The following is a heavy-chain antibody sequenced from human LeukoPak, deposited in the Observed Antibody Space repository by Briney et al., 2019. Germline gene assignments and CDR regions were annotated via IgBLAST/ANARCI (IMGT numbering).Heavy chain of an antibody. CDR3: ARDRVLLYYFDY. J-gene: IGHJ4*02. CDR1: GFTFSSYW. D-gene: IGHD1-26*01. Sequence: PGGSLRLSCAASGFTFSSYWVSWVRQAPGKGLEWVANIKQDGSEKYYVDSVKGRFTISRDNAKNSLYLQMNSLRAEDTAVYYCARDRVLLYYFDYWGQGTLVTVSS. CDR2: IKQDGSEK. V-gene: IGHV3-7*01.